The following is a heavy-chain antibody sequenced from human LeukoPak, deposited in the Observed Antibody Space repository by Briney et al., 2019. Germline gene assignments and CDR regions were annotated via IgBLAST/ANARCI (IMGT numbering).Heavy chain of an antibody. CDR1: GGSISSSSYY. CDR2: IYTSGST. D-gene: IGHD6-13*01. V-gene: IGHV4-39*07. CDR3: ARGGSSHHAGI. Sequence: SETLSLTCTVSGGSISSSSYYWGWIRQPPGKGLEWIGRIYTSGSTNYNPSLKSRVTISVDTSKNQFSLKLSSVTAADTAVYYCARGGSSHHAGIWGQGTMVTVSS. J-gene: IGHJ3*02.